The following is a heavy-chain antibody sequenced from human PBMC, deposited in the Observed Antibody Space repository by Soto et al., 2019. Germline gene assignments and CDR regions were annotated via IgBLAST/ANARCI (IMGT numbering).Heavy chain of an antibody. CDR3: VRSSGSHGPGYFQN. CDR2: IWYDGTNR. J-gene: IGHJ1*01. V-gene: IGHV3-33*01. D-gene: IGHD1-26*01. CDR1: GFTFSSYG. Sequence: QVQLVESGGGVVQPGRSLRLSCAASGFTFSSYGMHWVRQAPGKGLEWVSLIWYDGTNRYYADSVKGRFTISRDNSKNTLYLQMNGLRDEGRAVYYCVRSSGSHGPGYFQNWGQGTLVTVSS.